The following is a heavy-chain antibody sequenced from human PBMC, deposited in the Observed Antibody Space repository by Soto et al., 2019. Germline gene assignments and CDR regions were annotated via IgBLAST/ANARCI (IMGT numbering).Heavy chain of an antibody. D-gene: IGHD3-10*01. V-gene: IGHV4-61*08. J-gene: IGHJ5*02. CDR1: GGSLSDGDYF. CDR2: IYHSGNT. CDR3: ARTPYRGVSWFDP. Sequence: PSETLSLTCSVSGGSLSDGDYFWSWIRQPPGKGLEWIGYIYHSGNTYTNPSLKSRLTISVDTSKNQFSLKLSSVTAADTAVYYCARTPYRGVSWFDPWGQGTLVTVSS.